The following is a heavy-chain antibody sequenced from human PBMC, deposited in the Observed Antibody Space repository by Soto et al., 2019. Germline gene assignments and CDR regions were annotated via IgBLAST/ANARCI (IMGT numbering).Heavy chain of an antibody. CDR2: IWFDGSRQ. Sequence: QVQLVESGGGVVQPGTSLRLSCVASGFTFRASGMHWVRQTPGKGLEWVAIIWFDGSRQYYADSVKGRFTISRDNPGSTLFLQMNDLRIEDTAMYYCARDLNTGYVGDYRGQGALVVVSS. V-gene: IGHV3-33*01. CDR1: GFTFRASG. J-gene: IGHJ4*02. D-gene: IGHD5-12*01. CDR3: ARDLNTGYVGDY.